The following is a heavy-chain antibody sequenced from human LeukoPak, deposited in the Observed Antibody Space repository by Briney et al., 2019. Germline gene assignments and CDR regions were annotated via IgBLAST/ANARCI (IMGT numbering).Heavy chain of an antibody. CDR1: GFTFSNYN. J-gene: IGHJ4*02. CDR2: ISSNGGST. V-gene: IGHV3-64D*09. CDR3: VKGGGSSAFSF. Sequence: PGGSLRLSCSASGFTFSNYNMRWVRQAPGKGLEYVSAISSNGGSTYYADSVKGRFTISRDNSKNTLYLQMSGLRTEDTAVFYCVKGGGSSAFSFWGQGTLVTVSS. D-gene: IGHD6-6*01.